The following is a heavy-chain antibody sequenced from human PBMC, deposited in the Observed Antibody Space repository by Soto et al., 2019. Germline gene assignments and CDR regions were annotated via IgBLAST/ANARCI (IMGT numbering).Heavy chain of an antibody. Sequence: QXQLVESGGGXXXXGXXXXXXCXASXXXXXXXAMHXXXXXXGXGLEWVAVISYDGKVKYYADSVKGRFTFSRDNSKNPLALQLNSLRADDTAVYYCARGIAPLSEYYFDYWGQGTLVTVSS. CDR2: ISYDGKVK. J-gene: IGHJ4*02. CDR1: XXXXXXXA. V-gene: IGHV3-30*04. CDR3: ARGIAPLSEYYFDY. D-gene: IGHD6-13*01.